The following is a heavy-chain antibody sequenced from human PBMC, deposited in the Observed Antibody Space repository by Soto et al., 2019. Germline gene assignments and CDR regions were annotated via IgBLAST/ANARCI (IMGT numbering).Heavy chain of an antibody. D-gene: IGHD2-2*02. V-gene: IGHV4-39*01. CDR1: GGSISSSSYY. Sequence: QLQLQESGPGLVKPSETLSLTCTVSGGSISSSSYYWGWIRQPPGKGLEWIGSIYYSGSTYYNPSLESRVTISVDTSKNQFSLKLSSVTAADTAVYYCATYPSGYCSSTSCYRDPWGQGTLVTVSS. CDR2: IYYSGST. J-gene: IGHJ5*02. CDR3: ATYPSGYCSSTSCYRDP.